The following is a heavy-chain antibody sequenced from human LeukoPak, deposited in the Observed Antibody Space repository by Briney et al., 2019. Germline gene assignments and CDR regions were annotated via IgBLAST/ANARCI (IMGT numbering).Heavy chain of an antibody. J-gene: IGHJ4*02. CDR2: ISAYNGNT. Sequence: ASVKVSCKASGYTSTSYGISWVRQAPGQGLEWMGWISAYNGNTNYAQKLQGRVTMTTDTSTSTAYMELRSLRSDDTAVYYCARGVYGDYTRQYYFDYWGQGTLVTVSS. CDR3: ARGVYGDYTRQYYFDY. V-gene: IGHV1-18*01. D-gene: IGHD4-17*01. CDR1: GYTSTSYG.